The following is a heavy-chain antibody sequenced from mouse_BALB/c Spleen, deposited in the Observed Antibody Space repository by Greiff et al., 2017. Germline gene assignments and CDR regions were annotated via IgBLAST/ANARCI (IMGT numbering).Heavy chain of an antibody. V-gene: IGHV2-6-4*01. CDR1: GFSLSRYS. Sequence: VKLMESGPGLVAPSQSLSITCTVSGFSLSRYSVHWVRQPPGKGLEWLGMIWGGGSTDYNSALKSRLSISKDNSKSQVFLKMNSLQTDDTAMYYCARAPSDSSGYVGFAYWGQGTLVTVSA. J-gene: IGHJ3*01. CDR3: ARAPSDSSGYVGFAY. CDR2: IWGGGST. D-gene: IGHD3-2*01.